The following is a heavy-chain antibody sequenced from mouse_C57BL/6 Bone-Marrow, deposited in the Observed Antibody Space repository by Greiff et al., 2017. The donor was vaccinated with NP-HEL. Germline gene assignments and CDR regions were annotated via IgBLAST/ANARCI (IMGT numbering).Heavy chain of an antibody. J-gene: IGHJ4*01. V-gene: IGHV2-6-1*01. Sequence: VQLKESGPGLVAPSQSLSITCTVSGFSLTSYGVHWVRQPPGKGLEWLVVIWSDGSTTYNSALKSRLSISKNKPKSQVFLKMNSLQTDDTAMYYCARHRKRYAMDYWGQGTSVTVSS. CDR1: GFSLTSYG. CDR3: ARHRKRYAMDY. CDR2: IWSDGST.